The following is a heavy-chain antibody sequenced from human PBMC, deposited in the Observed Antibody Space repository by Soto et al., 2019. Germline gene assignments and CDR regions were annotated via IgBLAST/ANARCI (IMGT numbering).Heavy chain of an antibody. CDR2: IWYDGSNK. Sequence: VQLVESGGGVVQPGRSLRLSCAASGFTFSSYGMHWVRQAPGKGLEWVAVIWYDGSNKYYADSVKGRFTISRDNSKNTLYLQMNSLRAEDTAVYYCARANYYDFSGDYWGQGTLVTVSS. CDR1: GFTFSSYG. CDR3: ARANYYDFSGDY. V-gene: IGHV3-33*01. J-gene: IGHJ4*02. D-gene: IGHD3-22*01.